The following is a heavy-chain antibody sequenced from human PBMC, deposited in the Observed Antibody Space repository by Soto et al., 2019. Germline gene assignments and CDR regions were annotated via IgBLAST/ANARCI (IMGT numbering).Heavy chain of an antibody. CDR2: ISAYNGNT. CDR3: ARVSGYDSSGYYYALDFDY. J-gene: IGHJ4*02. CDR1: GYTFTSYG. V-gene: IGHV1-18*01. D-gene: IGHD3-22*01. Sequence: ASVKVSCKASGYTFTSYGISWVRQAPGQGLEWMGWISAYNGNTNYAQKLQGRVTMTTDTSTSTAYMELRSLRSDDTAVYYCARVSGYDSSGYYYALDFDYWGQGTLVTVSS.